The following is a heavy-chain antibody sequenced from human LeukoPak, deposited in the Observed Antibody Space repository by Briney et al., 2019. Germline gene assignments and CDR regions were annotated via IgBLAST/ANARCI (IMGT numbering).Heavy chain of an antibody. D-gene: IGHD6-13*01. V-gene: IGHV3-23*01. CDR3: ANAIAGLPPGRDY. CDR1: GFTFSSYA. Sequence: GGSLGLSCAASGFTFSSYAMSWVRQAPGKGLEWISAISGSGGSTYYADSVKGRFTISRDNSKNTLYLQMNSLRAEDTAVYYCANAIAGLPPGRDYWGQGTLVTVSS. CDR2: ISGSGGST. J-gene: IGHJ4*02.